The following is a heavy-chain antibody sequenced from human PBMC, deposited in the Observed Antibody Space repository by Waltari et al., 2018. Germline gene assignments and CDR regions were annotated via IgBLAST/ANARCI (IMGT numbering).Heavy chain of an antibody. J-gene: IGHJ4*02. CDR2: LSYSESP. D-gene: IGHD2-15*01. V-gene: IGHV4-59*01. CDR1: GASISTSY. Sequence: QVQLQESGPGLVKPSETLSLTCTVSGASISTSYCSWIRQAPGKGLECIGYLSYSESPIYNPSLMSRVTLSLDTSKNQFSLKLTSMTAADTAVYYCAKGGGSPDYWGRGTLVTVSS. CDR3: AKGGGSPDY.